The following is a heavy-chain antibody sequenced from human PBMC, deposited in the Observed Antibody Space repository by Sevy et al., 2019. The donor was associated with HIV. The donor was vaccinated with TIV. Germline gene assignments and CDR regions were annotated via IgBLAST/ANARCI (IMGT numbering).Heavy chain of an antibody. Sequence: GGSLRLSCGASGFTVSDAWMSWVRQAPGNGLEWVGRIKSKSDGGTTDYVAPVKGRFTISRDDSKNTLYLQMSSLKTGDTAVYYCTTAPGVTIFGVVKDYWGQGTLVTVSS. CDR1: GFTVSDAW. D-gene: IGHD3-3*01. J-gene: IGHJ4*02. CDR2: IKSKSDGGTT. V-gene: IGHV3-15*01. CDR3: TTAPGVTIFGVVKDY.